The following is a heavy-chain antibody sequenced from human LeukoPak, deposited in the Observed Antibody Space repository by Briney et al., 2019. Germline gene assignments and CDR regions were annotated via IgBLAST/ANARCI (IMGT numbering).Heavy chain of an antibody. CDR2: IKQDGSEK. Sequence: GGSLRLSCAASGFTFSSYWMSWVRQAPGKGLEWVANIKQDGSEKYYVDSVKGRFTISRDNAKNSLYLQMNSLRAEDTAVYYCAKLVGASPFDYWGQGTLVTVSS. J-gene: IGHJ4*02. CDR1: GFTFSSYW. V-gene: IGHV3-7*03. CDR3: AKLVGASPFDY. D-gene: IGHD1-26*01.